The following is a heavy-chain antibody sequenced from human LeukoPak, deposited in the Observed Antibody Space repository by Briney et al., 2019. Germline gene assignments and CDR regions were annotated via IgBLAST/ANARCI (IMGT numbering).Heavy chain of an antibody. Sequence: SETLSLTCTVSGYSISSGYYWGWIRQPPGKGLEWIGSIYHSGSPYYNPSLKSRVAISVDTSKNQFSLKLSSVTAADTAVYYCAREDGEPDYWGQGTLVTVSS. CDR3: AREDGEPDY. CDR2: IYHSGSP. J-gene: IGHJ4*02. D-gene: IGHD1-26*01. CDR1: GYSISSGYY. V-gene: IGHV4-38-2*02.